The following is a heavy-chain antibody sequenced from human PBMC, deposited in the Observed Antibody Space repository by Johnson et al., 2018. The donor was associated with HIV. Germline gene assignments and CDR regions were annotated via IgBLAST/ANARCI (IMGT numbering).Heavy chain of an antibody. J-gene: IGHJ3*02. CDR2: ISSSGSTI. CDR3: ARDSNRYAFDI. Sequence: MQLVESGGGVVQPGRSLRLSCAASGFTFSTYGMHSVRQAPGKGLEWVSYISSSGSTIYYADSVKGRFTISRDNSKNTLYLQMNSLRAEDTAVYYCARDSNRYAFDIWGQGTMVTVSS. D-gene: IGHD2-8*01. V-gene: IGHV3-48*01. CDR1: GFTFSTYG.